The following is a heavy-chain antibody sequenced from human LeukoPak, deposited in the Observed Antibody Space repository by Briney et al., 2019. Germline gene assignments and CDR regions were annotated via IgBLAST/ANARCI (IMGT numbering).Heavy chain of an antibody. CDR1: GYTFTDYY. V-gene: IGHV1-2*02. CDR3: ARAYYGDYGYNWFDP. D-gene: IGHD4-17*01. J-gene: IGHJ5*02. CDR2: INPNSGGT. Sequence: ASVKVSCKASGYTFTDYYMHWVRQAPGQGLEWMGRINPNSGGTNFAQKFQGRVTMTRDTSINTAYMELSRLRSDDTAVYYCARAYYGDYGYNWFDPWGQGTLVSVSS.